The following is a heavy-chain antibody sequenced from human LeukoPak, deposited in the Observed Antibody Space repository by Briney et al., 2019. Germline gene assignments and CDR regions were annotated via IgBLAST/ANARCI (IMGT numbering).Heavy chain of an antibody. V-gene: IGHV1-46*01. Sequence: ASVKVSCKASGYTFTSYYMHWVRQAPGQALEWMGIINPSGGSTSYAQRFQGRVTMTRDMSTSTVYMELSSLRSEDTAVYYCARDRETGTTSSLSYWGQGTLVTVSS. CDR3: ARDRETGTTSSLSY. CDR2: INPSGGST. J-gene: IGHJ4*02. CDR1: GYTFTSYY. D-gene: IGHD1-1*01.